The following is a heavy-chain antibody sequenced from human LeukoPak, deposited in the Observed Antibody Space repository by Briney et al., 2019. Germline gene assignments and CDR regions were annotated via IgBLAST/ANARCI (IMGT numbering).Heavy chain of an antibody. D-gene: IGHD6-13*01. J-gene: IGHJ5*02. CDR2: IYYTGST. Sequence: PSETLSLTCAVSGGSISSGDYYWSWIRQPPGKGLEWFGYIYYTGSTYYNSSLKSRVTISVDTSKNQFSLKLSSVTAADTAVYYCARHGGYSSSWYTRTSNWFDPWGQGTLVTVSS. CDR3: ARHGGYSSSWYTRTSNWFDP. CDR1: GGSISSGDYY. V-gene: IGHV4-30-4*01.